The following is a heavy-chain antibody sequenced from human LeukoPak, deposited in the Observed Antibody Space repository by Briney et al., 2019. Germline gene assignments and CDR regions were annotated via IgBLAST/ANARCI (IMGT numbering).Heavy chain of an antibody. V-gene: IGHV3-30-3*01. CDR2: ISYDGSNK. Sequence: GGSLRLSCAASGFTFSSYAMHWVRQAPGKGLEWVAVISYDGSNKYYADSVKGRSTISRDNSKNTLYLQMNSLRAEDTAVYYCAREVEYSAEYFQHWGQGTLVTVSS. CDR3: AREVEYSAEYFQH. CDR1: GFTFSSYA. D-gene: IGHD2-15*01. J-gene: IGHJ1*01.